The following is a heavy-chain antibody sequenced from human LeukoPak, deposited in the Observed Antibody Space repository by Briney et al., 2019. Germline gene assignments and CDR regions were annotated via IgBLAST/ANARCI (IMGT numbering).Heavy chain of an antibody. J-gene: IGHJ4*02. CDR3: ARAERYSGSHHQGHFDY. CDR2: ISSNGGST. V-gene: IGHV3-64*01. D-gene: IGHD1-26*01. Sequence: GGSLRLSCAASGFIFSSYAMHWVRQAPGKGLEYVSAISSNGGSTYYANSVKGRFTISRDNSKNTLYLQMGSLRAEDMAVYYCARAERYSGSHHQGHFDYWGQGTLVTVSS. CDR1: GFIFSSYA.